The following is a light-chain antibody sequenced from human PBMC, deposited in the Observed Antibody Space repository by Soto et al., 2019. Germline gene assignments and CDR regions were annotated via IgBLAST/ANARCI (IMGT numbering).Light chain of an antibody. J-gene: IGKJ5*01. Sequence: EIVLTQSPGTLSLSPGERATLSCRASQSLGNTYLAWYQQKPGQAPRLLIYGASSRATGIPDRFSGSGSGTDFTLTISRLEPEDVAVYYCQQYGISPITFGQGTRLEIK. CDR3: QQYGISPIT. CDR2: GAS. CDR1: QSLGNTY. V-gene: IGKV3-20*01.